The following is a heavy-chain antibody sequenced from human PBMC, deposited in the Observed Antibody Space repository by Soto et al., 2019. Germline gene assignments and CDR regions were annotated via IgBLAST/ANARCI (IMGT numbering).Heavy chain of an antibody. CDR1: GASITYGGYS. D-gene: IGHD1-26*01. V-gene: IGHV4-30-2*01. CDR2: INHLETT. Sequence: SETLSLTCTVSGASITYGGYSWSWIRQTPGKGLEWIGYINHLETTFYNPSFESRLSLSIDRTKNQFSLNLNSMSAADRAVYFCARGGGSDSFDYWGQGILVTVSS. CDR3: ARGGGSDSFDY. J-gene: IGHJ4*02.